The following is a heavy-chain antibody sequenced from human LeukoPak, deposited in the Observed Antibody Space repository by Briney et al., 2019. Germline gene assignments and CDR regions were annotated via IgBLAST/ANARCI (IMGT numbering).Heavy chain of an antibody. CDR3: AKADYGDYGYYYYGMDV. V-gene: IGHV3-23*01. CDR2: ISGSGGST. D-gene: IGHD4-17*01. CDR1: GFTFSSYA. Sequence: PGGSLRLSCAASGFTFSSYAMSWVRQAPGKGLEWVSAISGSGGSTYYADSVKGRFTTSRDNSKNTLYLQMNSLRAEDTAVYYCAKADYGDYGYYYYGMDVWGKGTTVTVSS. J-gene: IGHJ6*04.